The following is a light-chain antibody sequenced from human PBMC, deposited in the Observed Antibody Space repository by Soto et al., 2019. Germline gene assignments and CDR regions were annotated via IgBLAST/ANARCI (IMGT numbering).Light chain of an antibody. Sequence: IILTQSPGTLSLSPGERATLSCRASQTISGNSLAWYQQRPGQSPRLLIYGASSRATGIPDRFVGSGSGIDFTLTISRLEPDDLAVYYCQQYETSPRAFGQGTKVEIK. CDR1: QTISGNS. V-gene: IGKV3-20*01. CDR2: GAS. J-gene: IGKJ1*01. CDR3: QQYETSPRA.